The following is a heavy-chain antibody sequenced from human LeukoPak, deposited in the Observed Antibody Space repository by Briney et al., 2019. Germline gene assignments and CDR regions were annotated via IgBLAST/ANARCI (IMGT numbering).Heavy chain of an antibody. V-gene: IGHV4-38-2*01. D-gene: IGHD1-26*01. CDR1: GYSISSGYY. Sequence: SETLSLTCAVSGYSISSGYYWGWIRQPPGKGLEWIGSIYHSGSTYYNPSLKSRVTISVDTSKNQFSLKLSSVTAAGTAVYYCARLGVGAIDYWGQGTLVTVSS. CDR3: ARLGVGAIDY. J-gene: IGHJ4*02. CDR2: IYHSGST.